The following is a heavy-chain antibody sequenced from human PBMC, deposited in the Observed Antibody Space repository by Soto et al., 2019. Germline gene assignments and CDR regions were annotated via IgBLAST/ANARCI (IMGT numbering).Heavy chain of an antibody. J-gene: IGHJ5*02. D-gene: IGHD6-19*01. CDR2: ISGSGGST. CDR1: GFTFISYA. CDR3: AKDKDSSGWYGSNWFDP. V-gene: IGHV3-23*01. Sequence: LGGSLRLSCAPSGFTFISYAMIWVRHDPGKGLEWASAISGSGGSTYYADSVKGRFTISRDNSKNTLYLQMNSLRAEDTDVYYCAKDKDSSGWYGSNWFDPWGQGTLVTVSS.